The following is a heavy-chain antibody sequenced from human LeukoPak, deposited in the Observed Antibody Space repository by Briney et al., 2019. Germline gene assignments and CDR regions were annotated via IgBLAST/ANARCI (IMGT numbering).Heavy chain of an antibody. CDR3: ARGRLSDF. V-gene: IGHV3-66*02. CDR2: VYSDGST. CDR1: GFTVGNNY. Sequence: GGSLRLSCAASGFTVGNNYINWVRQAPGKGLEWVSVVYSDGSTFYADSVKGRFTISRDNSKNTVYLQMNSLRGDDTAMYFCARGRLSDFWGQGTLVTVSS. J-gene: IGHJ4*02.